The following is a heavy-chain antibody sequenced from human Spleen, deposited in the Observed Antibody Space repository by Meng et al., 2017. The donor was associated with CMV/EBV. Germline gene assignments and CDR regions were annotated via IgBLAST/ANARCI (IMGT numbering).Heavy chain of an antibody. V-gene: IGHV3-21*04. CDR3: ARDMIRGVKGWFDP. Sequence: ASGFTLSLYSMNLVRQAPGKGLEWVSSISSGSSYLNYADSVKGRFTISRDNDKNSLYLQMNGLRAEDTAMYYCARDMIRGVKGWFDPWGQGTLVTVSS. D-gene: IGHD3-10*01. CDR2: ISSGSSYL. CDR1: GFTLSLYS. J-gene: IGHJ5*02.